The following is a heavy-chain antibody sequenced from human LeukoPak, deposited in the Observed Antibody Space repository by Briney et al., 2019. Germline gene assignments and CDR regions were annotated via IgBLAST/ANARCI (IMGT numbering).Heavy chain of an antibody. D-gene: IGHD3-9*01. CDR3: ARGSLVDDYGMDV. CDR2: INHSGST. J-gene: IGHJ6*02. V-gene: IGHV4-34*01. Sequence: SETLSLTCAVYGGSLSGYYWSWIRQPPGKGLEWIGEINHSGSTNYNPSLKSRVTISVDTSKNQFSLKLSSVTAADTAVYYCARGSLVDDYGMDVWGQGTTVTVSS. CDR1: GGSLSGYY.